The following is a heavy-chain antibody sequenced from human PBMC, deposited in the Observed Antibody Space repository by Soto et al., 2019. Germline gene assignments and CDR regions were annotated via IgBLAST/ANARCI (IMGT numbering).Heavy chain of an antibody. J-gene: IGHJ5*02. CDR2: MNPNSGNT. Sequence: GKGLEYLGWMNPNSGNTGYVQKFQGRVTMTRDTSISTAYMELSSLRSEDSAVYFCARGIKYGAYSRWFDPWGQGTLVTVSS. CDR3: ARGIKYGAYSRWFDP. V-gene: IGHV1-8*01. D-gene: IGHD4-17*01.